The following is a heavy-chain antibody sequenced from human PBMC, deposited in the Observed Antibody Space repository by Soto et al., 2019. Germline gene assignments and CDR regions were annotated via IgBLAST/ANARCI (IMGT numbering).Heavy chain of an antibody. CDR2: INHSGST. CDR1: GGSFSGYY. CDR3: ARGIRMVRGVIYFDY. Sequence: SETLSLTCAVYGGSFSGYYWSWIRQPPGKGLEWIGEINHSGSTNYNPSLKSRVTISVDTSKNQFSLKLSSVTAADTAVYYCARGIRMVRGVIYFDYWGQGTLVTVSS. D-gene: IGHD3-10*01. J-gene: IGHJ4*02. V-gene: IGHV4-34*01.